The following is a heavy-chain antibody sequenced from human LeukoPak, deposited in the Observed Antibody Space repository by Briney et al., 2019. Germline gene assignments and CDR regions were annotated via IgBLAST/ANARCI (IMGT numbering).Heavy chain of an antibody. CDR2: IYYSGST. Sequence: SETLSLTCTVSGGSISSSSYYWGWIRQPPGKGLEWIGSIYYSGSTYYNPSLKSRVTISVDTSKNQFSLKLSSVTAADTAVYYRARRNQRGYCSGGSCYPGHNWFDPWGQGTLVTVSS. CDR3: ARRNQRGYCSGGSCYPGHNWFDP. D-gene: IGHD2-15*01. J-gene: IGHJ5*02. CDR1: GGSISSSSYY. V-gene: IGHV4-39*01.